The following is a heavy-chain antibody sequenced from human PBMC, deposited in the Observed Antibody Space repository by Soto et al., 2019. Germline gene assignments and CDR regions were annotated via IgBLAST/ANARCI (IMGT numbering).Heavy chain of an antibody. CDR1: GGSISSSNW. D-gene: IGHD2-2*02. J-gene: IGHJ4*02. CDR3: ASASIGYCSSTSCYTRGFDY. CDR2: IYHSGST. V-gene: IGHV4-4*02. Sequence: PSETLSLTCAVCGGSISSSNWWSWVRQPPGKGLERIGEIYHSGSTNYNPSLKSRVTISVDKSKNQFSLKLSSVTAADTAVYYCASASIGYCSSTSCYTRGFDYWGQGTLVTVSS.